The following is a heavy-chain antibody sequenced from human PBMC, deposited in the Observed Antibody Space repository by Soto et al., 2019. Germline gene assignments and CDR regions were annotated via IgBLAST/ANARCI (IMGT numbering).Heavy chain of an antibody. D-gene: IGHD2-15*01. Sequence: ESGGGVVQPGRSLRLSCAASGFTFSSYGMHWVRQAPGKGLEWVAVIWYDGSNKYYADSVKGRFTISRDNSKNTLYLQMNSLRAEDTAVYYCARDPPWSSHYDAFDIWGQGTMVTVSS. J-gene: IGHJ3*02. CDR1: GFTFSSYG. V-gene: IGHV3-33*01. CDR2: IWYDGSNK. CDR3: ARDPPWSSHYDAFDI.